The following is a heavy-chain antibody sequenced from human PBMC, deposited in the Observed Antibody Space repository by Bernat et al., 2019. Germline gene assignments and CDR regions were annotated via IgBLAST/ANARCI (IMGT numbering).Heavy chain of an antibody. CDR1: GFTFSSYA. J-gene: IGHJ2*01. V-gene: IGHV3-30-3*01. CDR2: ISYDGSNK. Sequence: QVQLVESGGGVVQPGGSLRLSCAASGFTFSSYAMHWVRQAPGKGLEWVAVISYDGSNKYYADSVKGRFTISRDNSKNTLYLQMNSLRAEDTAVYYCARDPRRAYWYFDLWGRGTLVTVSS. CDR3: ARDPRRAYWYFDL.